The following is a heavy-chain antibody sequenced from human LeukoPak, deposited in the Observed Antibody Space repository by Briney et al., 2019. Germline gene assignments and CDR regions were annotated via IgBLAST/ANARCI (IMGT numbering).Heavy chain of an antibody. CDR3: AKGVVVIRGKFDY. CDR2: ISYDGSNK. D-gene: IGHD2-21*01. J-gene: IGHJ4*02. Sequence: GGSLRLSCAASGFTFSSYGMHWVRQAPGKGLEWVAVISYDGSNKYYADYVKGRFTISRDNSKNTLYLQMNSLRAEDTAVYYCAKGVVVIRGKFDYWGQGTLVTVSS. CDR1: GFTFSSYG. V-gene: IGHV3-30*18.